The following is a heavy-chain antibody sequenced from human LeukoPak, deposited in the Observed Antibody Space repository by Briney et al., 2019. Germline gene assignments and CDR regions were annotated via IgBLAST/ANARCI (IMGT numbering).Heavy chain of an antibody. CDR1: GGSISSSSYY. V-gene: IGHV4-39*07. CDR3: ARDATIVGATWDY. J-gene: IGHJ4*02. CDR2: IYYSGST. D-gene: IGHD1-26*01. Sequence: SETLSLTCTVSGGSISSSSYYWGWIREPPRKGLEGIGSIYYSGSTSYNPSLKSRLTTSVDTSNIKFSLKLSSVTAADTAVYYCARDATIVGATWDYWGQGTLVTVSS.